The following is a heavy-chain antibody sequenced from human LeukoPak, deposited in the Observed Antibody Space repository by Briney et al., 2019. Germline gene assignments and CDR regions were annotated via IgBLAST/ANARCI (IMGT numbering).Heavy chain of an antibody. CDR1: GFAFSSSR. V-gene: IGHV3-7*05. J-gene: IGHJ4*02. CDR2: IKQDGSDK. CDR3: AMYCYARLEPWDF. Sequence: GGSLRLPCTVPGFAFSSSRMGWLRQAPGKGLERVANIKQDGSDKYYVDSVKGRFTLSRVNAKDSLYLHINSLRAEDTALYYSAMYCYARLEPWDFWGQGTLVTVSS. D-gene: IGHD3-10*02.